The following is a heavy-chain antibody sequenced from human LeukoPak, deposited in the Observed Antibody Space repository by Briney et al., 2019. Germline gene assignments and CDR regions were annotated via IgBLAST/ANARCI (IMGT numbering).Heavy chain of an antibody. V-gene: IGHV3-21*01. CDR3: ARGLAVAGTFDY. CDR1: GFSFSSYS. J-gene: IGHJ4*02. D-gene: IGHD6-19*01. CDR2: ISSSSSYI. Sequence: GGSLRLSCAASGFSFSSYSMNWVRQAPGKGLEWVSSISSSSSYIFYADSVKGRLTISRDNAKNSLYLQMNSLRAEDTAVYYCARGLAVAGTFDYWGQGTLVTVSS.